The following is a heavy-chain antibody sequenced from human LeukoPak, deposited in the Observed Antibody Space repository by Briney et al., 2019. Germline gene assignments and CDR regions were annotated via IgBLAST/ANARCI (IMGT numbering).Heavy chain of an antibody. CDR2: IYTSGST. CDR1: GGSISSYY. V-gene: IGHV4-4*07. CDR3: TRARSYGRRSQGHYFDY. D-gene: IGHD4-17*01. Sequence: SETLSLTCTVSGGSISSYYWSWIRQPAGKGLEGIGRIYTSGSTNYNPSLKSRVTMSVDTSKNQFSLKLSSVAAADTAVYYCTRARSYGRRSQGHYFDYWGQGTLVTVSS. J-gene: IGHJ4*02.